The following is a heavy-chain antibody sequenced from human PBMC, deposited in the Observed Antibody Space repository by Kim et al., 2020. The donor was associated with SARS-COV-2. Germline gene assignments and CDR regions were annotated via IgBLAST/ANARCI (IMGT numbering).Heavy chain of an antibody. Sequence: GGSLRLSCVASGFTFTKAWMRWVRQRPGKGLEWVSRIKSKTNGGTTDYAAPVKGRFTISRDDSRGTLDLQMNSLKTEDSGVYYCTTDPVARPSGEFFYAFWGQGTLVTVSS. CDR2: IKSKTNGGTT. V-gene: IGHV3-15*01. CDR3: TTDPVARPSGEFFYAF. CDR1: GFTFTKAW. J-gene: IGHJ4*02. D-gene: IGHD3-10*01.